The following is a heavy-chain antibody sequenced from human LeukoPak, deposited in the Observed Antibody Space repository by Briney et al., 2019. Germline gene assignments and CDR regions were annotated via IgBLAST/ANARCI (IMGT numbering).Heavy chain of an antibody. D-gene: IGHD3-16*01. CDR2: IRSKANSYTT. CDR3: TTREITAYDR. V-gene: IGHV3-73*01. J-gene: IGHJ4*02. Sequence: GGSLRLSCAASGFIFSGSAVHWVRQASGKGLEWVGRIRSKANSYTTVYAASVKGRFTISRDDSKNTAYLQMNSLKTEDTAVYYCTTREITAYDRWGQGTLVTVSS. CDR1: GFIFSGSA.